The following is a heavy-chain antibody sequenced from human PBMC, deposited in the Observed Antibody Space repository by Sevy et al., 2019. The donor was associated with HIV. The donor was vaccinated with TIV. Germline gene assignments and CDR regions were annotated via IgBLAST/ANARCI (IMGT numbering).Heavy chain of an antibody. CDR2: IQFDGSDK. D-gene: IGHD6-13*01. V-gene: IGHV3-30*02. J-gene: IGHJ4*02. CDR3: AKDLESYSSSWPYCFDY. CDR1: GSIFSLYG. Sequence: GGSLRLSCGASGSIFSLYGMHWVRQAPGKGLEWVAFIQFDGSDKYYADSVKGRFTISRDNSKNTLYLQMNSLRPEDTALYYCAKDLESYSSSWPYCFDYWGQGTLVTVSS.